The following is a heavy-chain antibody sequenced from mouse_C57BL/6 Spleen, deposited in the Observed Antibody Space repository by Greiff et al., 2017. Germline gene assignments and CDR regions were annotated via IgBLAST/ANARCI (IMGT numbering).Heavy chain of an antibody. V-gene: IGHV1-64*01. J-gene: IGHJ2*01. D-gene: IGHD1-1*01. CDR2: IHPNSGST. CDR3: AREGYYGSSYDY. CDR1: GYTFTSYW. Sequence: QVQLQQPGAELVKPGASVKLSCKASGYTFTSYWMHWVKQRPGQGLEWIGMIHPNSGSTNYNEKFKSKATLTVDKSSSTAYMQLSSLTSEDSAVYDCAREGYYGSSYDYWGQGTTLTVSS.